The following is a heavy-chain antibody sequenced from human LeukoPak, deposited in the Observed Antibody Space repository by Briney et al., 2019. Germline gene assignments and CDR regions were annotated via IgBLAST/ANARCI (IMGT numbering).Heavy chain of an antibody. D-gene: IGHD2-15*01. CDR1: GFTFSRYG. CDR3: AKDRCSGGSCYSGDAFDI. V-gene: IGHV3-30*18. CDR2: MSCEGGNK. Sequence: PGGSLRLSCAASGFTFSRYGVHWVRGAPGKGLEWGAFMSCEGGNKYYADSMKGRFTIYRDNSKNTLYLQRNSLRAEDTAVYYRAKDRCSGGSCYSGDAFDIWGQGTMATVSS. J-gene: IGHJ3*02.